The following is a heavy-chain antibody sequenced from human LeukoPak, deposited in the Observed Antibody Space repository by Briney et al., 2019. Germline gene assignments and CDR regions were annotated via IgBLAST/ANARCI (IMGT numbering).Heavy chain of an antibody. CDR3: AKPGYYDSSGYYFFDAFDI. CDR2: ISGSGGST. J-gene: IGHJ3*02. V-gene: IGHV3-23*01. D-gene: IGHD3-22*01. Sequence: GGSLRLSCAASGFTFSSYALSWVRQAPWKGLEWVSAISGSGGSTYYADSVKGRFTISRDNSKNTLYLQMNSLRAEDTAVYYCAKPGYYDSSGYYFFDAFDIWGQGTMVTVSS. CDR1: GFTFSSYA.